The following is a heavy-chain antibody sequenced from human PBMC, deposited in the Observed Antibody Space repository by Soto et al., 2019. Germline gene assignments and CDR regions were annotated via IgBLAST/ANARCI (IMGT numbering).Heavy chain of an antibody. CDR2: ISGSGGST. Sequence: PGGSLRLSCAASGLTFSSYAMSWVRQAPGKGLEWVSAISGSGGSTYYADSVKGRFTISRDNSKNTLYLQMNSLRVEDTAVYYCARDLRGSPDYWGQGTLVTVSS. D-gene: IGHD1-26*01. J-gene: IGHJ4*02. CDR3: ARDLRGSPDY. CDR1: GLTFSSYA. V-gene: IGHV3-23*01.